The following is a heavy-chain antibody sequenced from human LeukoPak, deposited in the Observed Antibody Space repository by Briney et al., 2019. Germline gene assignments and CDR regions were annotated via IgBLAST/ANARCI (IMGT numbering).Heavy chain of an antibody. V-gene: IGHV3-30-3*01. Sequence: GRSLRLSCAASGFTFSSYAMHWVRQAPGKGLEWVAVISYDGSNKYYADSVKGRFTISRDNSKNTLYLQMNSLRAEDTAVYYCARDRYSSGWYSEVGVFDYWGQGTLVTVSS. J-gene: IGHJ4*02. D-gene: IGHD6-19*01. CDR3: ARDRYSSGWYSEVGVFDY. CDR1: GFTFSSYA. CDR2: ISYDGSNK.